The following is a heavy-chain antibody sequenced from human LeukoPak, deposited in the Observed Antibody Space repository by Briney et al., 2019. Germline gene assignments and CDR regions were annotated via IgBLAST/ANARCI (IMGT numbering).Heavy chain of an antibody. V-gene: IGHV3-21*01. J-gene: IGHJ4*02. CDR3: AREAGLSGVYYFDF. CDR1: GFTFSSYS. Sequence: GGSLRLSCAASGFTFSSYSMNWVRQAPGKGLGWVSSIGSSSSYIYYADSVKGRFTISRDNAKNSLYLQMNSLRAEDTAVYYCAREAGLSGVYYFDFWGQGTLVTVSS. D-gene: IGHD3-16*02. CDR2: IGSSSSYI.